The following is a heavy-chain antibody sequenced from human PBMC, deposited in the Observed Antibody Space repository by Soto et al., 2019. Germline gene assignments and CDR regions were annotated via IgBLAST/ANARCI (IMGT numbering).Heavy chain of an antibody. Sequence: QLQLQESGPGLVKPSETLSLTCTVSGGSISSSSYYWGWIRQPPGKGLEWIGSIYYSGSTYYNPSLKSRVTISVDTSKNQFSLKLSSVTAADTAVYYCASHSFLGHCSGGSCYREAWFDPWGQGTLVTVSS. D-gene: IGHD2-15*01. J-gene: IGHJ5*02. V-gene: IGHV4-39*01. CDR2: IYYSGST. CDR3: ASHSFLGHCSGGSCYREAWFDP. CDR1: GGSISSSSYY.